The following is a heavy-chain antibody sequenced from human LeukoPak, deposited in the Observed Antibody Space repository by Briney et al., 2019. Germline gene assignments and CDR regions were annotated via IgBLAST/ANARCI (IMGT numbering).Heavy chain of an antibody. CDR2: IYNSGST. D-gene: IGHD2-2*01. Sequence: PSETLSLTCTVSGGSISSGGYYWSWIRQPPGKGLEWIGYIYNSGSTNYNPSLKSRVTISVDTSKNQFSLKLSSVTAADTAVYYCARAIVVPAAMRDYYYYYGMDVWGQGTTVTVSS. CDR3: ARAIVVPAAMRDYYYYYGMDV. V-gene: IGHV4-61*08. CDR1: GGSISSGGYY. J-gene: IGHJ6*02.